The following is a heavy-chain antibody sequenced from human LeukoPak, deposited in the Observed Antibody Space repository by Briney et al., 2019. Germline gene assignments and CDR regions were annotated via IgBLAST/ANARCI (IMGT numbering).Heavy chain of an antibody. CDR3: ARDPRGPWEQDYYYYYMDV. V-gene: IGHV3-30*03. CDR1: GFTFSSYG. Sequence: PGGSLRLSCAASGFTFSSYGMHWVRQAPGKGLEWVAVISYDGSNKYYADSVKGRFTISRDNSKNTLYLQMNSLRAEDTAVYYCARDPRGPWEQDYYYYYMDVWGKGTTVTVSS. CDR2: ISYDGSNK. D-gene: IGHD1-26*01. J-gene: IGHJ6*03.